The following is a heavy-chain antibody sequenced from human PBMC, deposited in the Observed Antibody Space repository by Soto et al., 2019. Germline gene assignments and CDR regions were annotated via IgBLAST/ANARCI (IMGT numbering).Heavy chain of an antibody. J-gene: IGHJ3*02. CDR1: GGSISVGGYY. V-gene: IGHV4-31*03. D-gene: IGHD2-2*01. CDR3: ARDRCSSTSCYVGHDAFYI. Sequence: SEPLSLTCTVSGGSISVGGYYWSCIRQHPGKGREWIGYIYYSGSTYYNPSLKSRVAISVDTSKNQFSLKLSSVTAADTAVYYCARDRCSSTSCYVGHDAFYIWGQGTMVTVSS. CDR2: IYYSGST.